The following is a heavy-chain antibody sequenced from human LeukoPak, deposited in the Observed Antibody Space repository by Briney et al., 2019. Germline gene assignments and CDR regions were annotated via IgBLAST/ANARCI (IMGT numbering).Heavy chain of an antibody. CDR2: INTNTGNP. CDR1: GYTFTGYY. Sequence: GASVKVSCKASGYTFTGYYMHWVRQAPGQGLEWMGWINTNTGNPSYAQGFFTGRYVFSLDTSASTAYLQISGLKADDTAVYYCGRDPKLGIRGYTYGYIDHWGQGTLLTVAS. D-gene: IGHD5-18*01. J-gene: IGHJ4*02. CDR3: GRDPKLGIRGYTYGYIDH. V-gene: IGHV7-4-1*02.